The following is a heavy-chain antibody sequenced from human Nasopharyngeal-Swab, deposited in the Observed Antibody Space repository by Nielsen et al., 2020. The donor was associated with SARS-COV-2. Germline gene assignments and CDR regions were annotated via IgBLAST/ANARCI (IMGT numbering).Heavy chain of an antibody. Sequence: SETLSLTCTVSGGSISSGGYYWSWIRQHPGKGLEWLGYIYYSGSTYYNPSLKSRVTISVDTSKNQFSLKLSSVTAADTAVYYCARNQVGASNWYFDLWGRGTLVTVSS. D-gene: IGHD1-26*01. CDR3: ARNQVGASNWYFDL. CDR1: GGSISSGGYY. J-gene: IGHJ2*01. V-gene: IGHV4-31*03. CDR2: IYYSGST.